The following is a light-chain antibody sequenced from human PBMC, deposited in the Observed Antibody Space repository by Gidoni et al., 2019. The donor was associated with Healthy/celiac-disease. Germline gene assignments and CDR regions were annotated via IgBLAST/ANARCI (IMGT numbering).Light chain of an antibody. Sequence: EIVLTQSPATLPLSPGERATLSCRASQSVSSYLAWYQQKPGQATRLLIYDASNRATGIPARFSGSGSGKDVTLTISSREPEDIAVSTRTFXPXTKVDIK. CDR3: T. J-gene: IGKJ3*01. CDR2: DAS. CDR1: QSVSSY. V-gene: IGKV3-11*01.